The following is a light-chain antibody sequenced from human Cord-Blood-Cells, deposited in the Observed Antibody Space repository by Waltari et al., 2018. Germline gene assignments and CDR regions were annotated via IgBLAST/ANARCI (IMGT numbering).Light chain of an antibody. CDR1: SSVVGSYNR. CDR3: SSYTSSSTFPYV. J-gene: IGLJ1*01. Sequence: QSALTQPPSVSGSPGQSVTISCTGTSSVVGSYNRVSWYQQPPGTAPKLMIYEVSNRPSGVPDRFSGSKSGNTASLTISGLQAEDEADYYCSSYTSSSTFPYVFGTGTKVTVL. CDR2: EVS. V-gene: IGLV2-18*02.